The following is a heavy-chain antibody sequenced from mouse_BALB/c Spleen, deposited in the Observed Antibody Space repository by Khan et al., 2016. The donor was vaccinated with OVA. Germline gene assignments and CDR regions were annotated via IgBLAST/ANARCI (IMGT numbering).Heavy chain of an antibody. V-gene: IGHV1S81*02. CDR2: INPSDGRS. J-gene: IGHJ3*01. D-gene: IGHD2-10*02. CDR3: TRGGYGSLAY. Sequence: QVQLQQSGAELVKPGASVKLSCQASGYTFTSYWMHWVKQRPGQGLDWIGYINPSDGRSHYNEKFKNKATLTVDKSSSTASMQLSSLTSEDSAVYFCTRGGYGSLAYGGQGTLVTVSA. CDR1: GYTFTSYW.